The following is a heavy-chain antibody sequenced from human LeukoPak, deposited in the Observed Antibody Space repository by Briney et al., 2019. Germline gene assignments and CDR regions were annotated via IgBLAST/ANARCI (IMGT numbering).Heavy chain of an antibody. CDR2: INPSGGST. Sequence: GASVKVSCTASGYTFTSYYMHWVRQAPGQGLEWMGIINPSGGSTSYAQKFQGRVTMTRDTSTSTVYMELSSLRSEDTAVYYCARAGGAGYCSSTSCSGAWDYYYYMDVWGKGTTVTVSS. J-gene: IGHJ6*03. D-gene: IGHD2-2*01. CDR1: GYTFTSYY. CDR3: ARAGGAGYCSSTSCSGAWDYYYYMDV. V-gene: IGHV1-46*01.